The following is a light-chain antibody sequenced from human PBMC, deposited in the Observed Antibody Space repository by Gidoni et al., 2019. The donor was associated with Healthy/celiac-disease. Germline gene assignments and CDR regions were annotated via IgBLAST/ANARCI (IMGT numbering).Light chain of an antibody. CDR2: LGS. J-gene: IGKJ4*01. Sequence: IVMTLSPLSLPVTPGEPASIPCRSSQSLLHSNGYNYLDWYLQKPGQSPQLLIYLGSTRASGVPDRVSGSGSGTDFTLKSSRVEAEDVGVYYCMQALQTRLTFGGGTKVEIK. CDR1: QSLLHSNGYNY. CDR3: MQALQTRLT. V-gene: IGKV2-28*01.